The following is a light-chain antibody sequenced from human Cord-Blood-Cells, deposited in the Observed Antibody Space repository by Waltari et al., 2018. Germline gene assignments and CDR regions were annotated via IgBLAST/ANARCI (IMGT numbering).Light chain of an antibody. CDR1: SSDVGGYNY. CDR3: SSYTSSSTYV. Sequence: QSALTQPASVSGSPGQSITISCTGTSSDVGGYNYVSWYQQHTGKAPNLMIYDVSNRPSGVSNRFSGSKAGNMASRTISGLQAEDEADYYCSSYTSSSTYVFGTGTKVTFL. J-gene: IGLJ1*01. V-gene: IGLV2-14*01. CDR2: DVS.